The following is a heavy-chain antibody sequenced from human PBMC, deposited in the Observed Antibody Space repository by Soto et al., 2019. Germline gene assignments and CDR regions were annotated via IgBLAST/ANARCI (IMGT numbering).Heavy chain of an antibody. CDR2: INYSGST. CDR3: ARQGFGELHGLVDV. D-gene: IGHD3-10*01. Sequence: ASETLSLTCAVYGGSFSGYYWSWIRQPPGKGLEWIGEINYSGSTNYNPSLKSRVTISVDTSKNQFSLKLTSVTAADTALYYCARQGFGELHGLVDVWGQGTTVTVSS. V-gene: IGHV4-34*01. CDR1: GGSFSGYY. J-gene: IGHJ6*02.